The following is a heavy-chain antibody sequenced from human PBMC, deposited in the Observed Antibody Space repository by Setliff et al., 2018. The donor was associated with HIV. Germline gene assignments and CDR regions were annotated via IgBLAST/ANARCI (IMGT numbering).Heavy chain of an antibody. CDR2: IYHSGST. J-gene: IGHJ4*02. Sequence: SETLSLTCAVSGYAINNNFFWGWVRQPPGKGLEWIGSIYHSGSTYYNPSLKSRVTISLDTSNNHFSLKLSSVTAADTAVYYCARLSTTSRDFDSWGQGTLVTVSS. CDR1: GYAINNNFF. CDR3: ARLSTTSRDFDS. V-gene: IGHV4-38-2*01. D-gene: IGHD2-2*01.